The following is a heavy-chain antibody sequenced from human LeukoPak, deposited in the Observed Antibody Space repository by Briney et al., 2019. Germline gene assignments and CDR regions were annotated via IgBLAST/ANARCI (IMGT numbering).Heavy chain of an antibody. J-gene: IGHJ6*04. Sequence: GASVKVSCKASGYTFTTYDINWVRQATGQGLELVGWMNPNSGNTGYAQKFQGRVTITRDTSISTAYMEPSRLRSDDTAVYYCARAYTIAASRRDMDVWGKGTTVTVSS. V-gene: IGHV1-8*01. CDR2: MNPNSGNT. CDR1: GYTFTTYD. D-gene: IGHD2-21*01. CDR3: ARAYTIAASRRDMDV.